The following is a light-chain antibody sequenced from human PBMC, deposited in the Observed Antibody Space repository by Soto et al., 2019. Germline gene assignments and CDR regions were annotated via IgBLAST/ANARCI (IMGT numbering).Light chain of an antibody. Sequence: DIQMTQSPSSLSASVGDRVTITCRASQGIGNYLAWYQQKPGKVPKLLIYAASTLQSGVPSRFSGSGSGTDFTLTISGLQPEDVATYYCQKYNSAPWTFGQGTKVEIK. V-gene: IGKV1-27*01. CDR1: QGIGNY. J-gene: IGKJ1*01. CDR3: QKYNSAPWT. CDR2: AAS.